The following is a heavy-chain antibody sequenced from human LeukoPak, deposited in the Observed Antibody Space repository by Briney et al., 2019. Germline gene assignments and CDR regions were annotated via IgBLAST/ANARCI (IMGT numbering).Heavy chain of an antibody. J-gene: IGHJ6*02. CDR3: ARGGGLDV. D-gene: IGHD3-16*01. CDR1: GFTFTSYS. CDR2: TNHNGNVN. Sequence: PGGSLRLSCAASGFTFTSYSMNWARQAPGKGLEWVASTNHNGNVNYYVDSVKGRFTISRDNAKNSLYLQMSNLRAEDTAVYFCARGGGLDVWGQGATVTVSS. V-gene: IGHV3-7*03.